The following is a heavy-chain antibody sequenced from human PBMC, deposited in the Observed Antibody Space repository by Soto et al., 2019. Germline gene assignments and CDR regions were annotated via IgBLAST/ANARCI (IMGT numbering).Heavy chain of an antibody. V-gene: IGHV4-61*01. CDR3: ARDLAYVDS. CDR2: VYHTGST. D-gene: IGHD3-16*01. CDR1: GGSFKSGSYS. J-gene: IGHJ4*02. Sequence: QVQLQESGPGLVKPSETLSLTCTASGGSFKSGSYSWSWIRQPPGKGLEWIWYVYHTGSTSHNPSLQSRVSISMDTSKKKFSLNLDSVTAANTAVYFCARDLAYVDSWGQGTLGTVSS.